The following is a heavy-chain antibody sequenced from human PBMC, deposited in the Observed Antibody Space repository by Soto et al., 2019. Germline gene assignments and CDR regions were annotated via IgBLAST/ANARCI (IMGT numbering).Heavy chain of an antibody. CDR1: GFDFLSYW. V-gene: IGHV5-51*01. J-gene: IGHJ5*02. CDR2: IFPRDSDA. Sequence: GESLKISCKGSGFDFLSYWIGWVRQMPGKGLEWMGIIFPRDSDARYSPSSQGQVTISVDNSIATAYLQWSSLRASDTAMYYCVRRSDWFNLWGQGTLVTVSS. CDR3: VRRSDWFNL.